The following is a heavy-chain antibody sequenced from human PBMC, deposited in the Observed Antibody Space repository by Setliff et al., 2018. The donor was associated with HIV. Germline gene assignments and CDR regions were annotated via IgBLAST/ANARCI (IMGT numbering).Heavy chain of an antibody. CDR1: GYSISSCYY. CDR3: AKTSVGATGLYAFDI. J-gene: IGHJ3*02. CDR2: ISHSGST. V-gene: IGHV4-38-2*01. Sequence: SETLSLTCVVSGYSISSCYYWGWIRQPTGKGLEWIASISHSGSTYHNPSLKSRVTISADTSNNQFSLRLTSMTAAYTAVYYFAKTSVGATGLYAFDIWGQGTMVTVSS. D-gene: IGHD1-26*01.